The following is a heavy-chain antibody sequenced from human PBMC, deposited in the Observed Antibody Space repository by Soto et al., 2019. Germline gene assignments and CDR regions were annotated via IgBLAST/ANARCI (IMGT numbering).Heavy chain of an antibody. Sequence: SETLSLTCAVYGGSFSGYYWTWIRQPPGTGLEWIGEINHSGSTNYNPSLKSRVTISVDTSKNQFSLKLTSVTAADTAGYYCARDKITDLFDYWGQGTLVTVS. CDR3: ARDKITDLFDY. V-gene: IGHV4-34*01. J-gene: IGHJ4*02. CDR2: INHSGST. CDR1: GGSFSGYY. D-gene: IGHD3-10*01.